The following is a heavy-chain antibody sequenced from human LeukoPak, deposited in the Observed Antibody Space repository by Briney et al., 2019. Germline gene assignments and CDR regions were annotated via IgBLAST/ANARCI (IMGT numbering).Heavy chain of an antibody. J-gene: IGHJ4*02. D-gene: IGHD1-26*01. V-gene: IGHV1-69*13. CDR2: IIPIFGTA. Sequence: SGKVSCKASGGTFSSYAISWVRQAPGQGLEWMGGIIPIFGTANYAQKFQGRVTITANESTSTAYMELSSLRSEDTAVYYCARSSSGSYPLGYYFDYWGQGTLVTVSS. CDR3: ARSSSGSYPLGYYFDY. CDR1: GGTFSSYA.